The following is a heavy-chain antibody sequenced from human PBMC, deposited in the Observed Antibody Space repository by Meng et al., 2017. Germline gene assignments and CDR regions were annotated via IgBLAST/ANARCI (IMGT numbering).Heavy chain of an antibody. J-gene: IGHJ2*01. Sequence: GELGEAGGGRVRLGGPRGSAGAACGVTVRGCGMNWVRRAPGKGLGWGSSISSSSSDIYYADSVKGRFTISRDNAKNSLYLQMNSLRAEDTAVYYCARDRWGHWYSDLWGRGTLVTVSS. CDR3: ARDRWGHWYSDL. CDR2: ISSSSSDI. V-gene: IGHV3-21*01. D-gene: IGHD2-21*02. CDR1: GVTVRGCG.